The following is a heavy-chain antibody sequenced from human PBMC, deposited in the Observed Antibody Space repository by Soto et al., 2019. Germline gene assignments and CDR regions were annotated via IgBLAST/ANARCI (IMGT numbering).Heavy chain of an antibody. D-gene: IGHD5-12*01. J-gene: IGHJ4*02. CDR1: GGSFSGYY. CDR2: INHSGST. Sequence: QVQLQQWGAGLLKPSETLSLTCAVYGGSFSGYYWSWIRQPPGKGLEWIGEINHSGSTNYNPSLKSRVTISVDTSKNQFSLKLSSVTAADTAVYYCARVSRDGYKSLFDYWGQGTLVTVSS. V-gene: IGHV4-34*01. CDR3: ARVSRDGYKSLFDY.